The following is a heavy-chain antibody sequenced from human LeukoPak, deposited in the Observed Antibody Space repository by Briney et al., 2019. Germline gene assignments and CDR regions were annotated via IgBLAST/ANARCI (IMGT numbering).Heavy chain of an antibody. CDR2: IKQDGSGK. D-gene: IGHD1-1*01. V-gene: IGHV3-7*01. Sequence: RGSLRLSCAASGFTFSSYWMSWVRQAPGKGLEWVANIKQDGSGKYYVDSVKGRFTISRDNAKNSLYLQMNSLRAEDTAVYYCARPRPGYYMDVWGKGTTVTVSS. CDR3: ARPRPGYYMDV. J-gene: IGHJ6*03. CDR1: GFTFSSYW.